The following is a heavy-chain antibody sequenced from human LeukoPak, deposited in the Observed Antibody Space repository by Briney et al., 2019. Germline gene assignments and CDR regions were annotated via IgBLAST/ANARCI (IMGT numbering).Heavy chain of an antibody. CDR3: ARGRYYCDSSGYYRGSNWFDP. J-gene: IGHJ5*02. Sequence: PSETLSLTCTVSGASMTRYYWSWVRQPPGKGLEWIGYIHYTGYTDYNPSLRSRVTISVDTSKNQFSLKLSSVTAADTAVYYCARGRYYCDSSGYYRGSNWFDPWGQGTLVTVSS. CDR1: GASMTRYY. D-gene: IGHD3-22*01. CDR2: IHYTGYT. V-gene: IGHV4-59*12.